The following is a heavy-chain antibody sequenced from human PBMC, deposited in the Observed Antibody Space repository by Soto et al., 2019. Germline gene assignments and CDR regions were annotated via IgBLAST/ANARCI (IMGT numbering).Heavy chain of an antibody. CDR1: GGSISTYY. D-gene: IGHD6-19*01. Sequence: QVQLQESGPGLVRPSETLSLTCSVSGGSISTYYWSWIRQSPGRGLEWIGYFYKSGSTKYKPSLNSRGTIAVDTSKTQFSLQLRSVTAADTAVYYCAGGLSSGWLAYWGQGTLVTVSS. CDR2: FYKSGST. J-gene: IGHJ4*02. CDR3: AGGLSSGWLAY. V-gene: IGHV4-59*01.